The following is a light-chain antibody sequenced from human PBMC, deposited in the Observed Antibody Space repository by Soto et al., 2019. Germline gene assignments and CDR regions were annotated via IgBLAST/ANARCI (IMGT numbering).Light chain of an antibody. Sequence: SYELTQPPSVSVTPGQTARITCGGNNIGHGRVHWYQQKPGQAPVLVVYADSDRPSGIPERFSGSNSGNTATLTISRVEVGDEADYFCQVWDSSSDHWVFGGGTKLTVL. CDR2: ADS. V-gene: IGLV3-21*02. CDR3: QVWDSSSDHWV. CDR1: NIGHGR. J-gene: IGLJ3*02.